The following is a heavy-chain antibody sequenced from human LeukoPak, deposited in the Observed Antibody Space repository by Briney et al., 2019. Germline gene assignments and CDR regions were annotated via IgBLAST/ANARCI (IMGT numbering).Heavy chain of an antibody. CDR3: ARALVDYDILTGYYYYYYGMDV. CDR2: ISSSSSYT. CDR1: GFTFSDYY. Sequence: GGSLRLSCAASGFTFSDYYMSWIRQAPGKGLEWVSYISSSSSYTNYADSVKGRFTISRDNDKNSLYLQMNSLRAEDTAVYYCARALVDYDILTGYYYYYYGMDVWGQGTTVTVSS. V-gene: IGHV3-11*05. D-gene: IGHD3-9*01. J-gene: IGHJ6*02.